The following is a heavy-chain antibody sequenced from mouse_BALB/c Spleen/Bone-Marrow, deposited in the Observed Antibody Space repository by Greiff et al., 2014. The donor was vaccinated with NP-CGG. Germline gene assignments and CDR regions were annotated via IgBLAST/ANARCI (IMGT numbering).Heavy chain of an antibody. J-gene: IGHJ4*01. V-gene: IGHV14-3*02. D-gene: IGHD1-1*01. CDR1: GFNIKDTY. CDR3: ALLLRYYAMDY. Sequence: EVKLQESGAELVKPGASVKLSCTASGFNIKDTYMHWVKQRPEQGLEWIGRIDPANGNTKYDPKFQGKATITADTSSNTAYLQLSSLTSEDTAVYYCALLLRYYAMDYWGQGTSVTVSS. CDR2: IDPANGNT.